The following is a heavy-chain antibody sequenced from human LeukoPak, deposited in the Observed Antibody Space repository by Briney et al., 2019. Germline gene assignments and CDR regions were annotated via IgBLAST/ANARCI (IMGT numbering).Heavy chain of an antibody. J-gene: IGHJ4*02. V-gene: IGHV1-69*04. CDR1: GGTFSSYA. CDR3: AKGGSRGYSYGYLDY. Sequence: GSSVKVSCKASGGTFSSYAISWVRQAPGQGLEWMGRIIPIFGIANYAQKFQGRVTITADKSTSTAYMELSSLRSEDTAVYYCAKGGSRGYSYGYLDYWGQGTLVPVSS. D-gene: IGHD5-18*01. CDR2: IIPIFGIA.